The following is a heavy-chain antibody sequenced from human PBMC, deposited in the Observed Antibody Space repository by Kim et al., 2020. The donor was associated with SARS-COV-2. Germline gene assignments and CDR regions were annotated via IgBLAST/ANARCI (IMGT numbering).Heavy chain of an antibody. J-gene: IGHJ4*02. CDR2: ISYDGSNK. CDR1: GFTFTSYA. D-gene: IGHD3-9*01. V-gene: IGHV3-30*18. Sequence: GGSLRLSCAASGFTFTSYAMHWVRQAPGKGLEWVVVISYDGSNKYYTDSVRGRFTISRDTSKNTLYLQMNSLRREDTAVYYCAKDFDRSAYYFDYWGQGTLVTVSS. CDR3: AKDFDRSAYYFDY.